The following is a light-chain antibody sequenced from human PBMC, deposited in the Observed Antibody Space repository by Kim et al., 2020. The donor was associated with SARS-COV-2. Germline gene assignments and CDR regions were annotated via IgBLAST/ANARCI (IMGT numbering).Light chain of an antibody. Sequence: NFMLTQPHSVAASPGKTATISCTRSSGSIASNYVKWYQQRPGSAPTTVIYEDNQRPSGVPDRFSGSIDSSSNSASLTISGLKNEDEADYYCQSYDSSNQVFGGGTQLTVL. CDR1: SGSIASNY. J-gene: IGLJ3*02. CDR3: QSYDSSNQV. V-gene: IGLV6-57*04. CDR2: EDN.